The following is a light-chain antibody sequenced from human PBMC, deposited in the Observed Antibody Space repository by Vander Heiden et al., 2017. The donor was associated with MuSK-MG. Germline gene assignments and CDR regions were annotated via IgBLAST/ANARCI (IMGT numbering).Light chain of an antibody. CDR2: DVS. Sequence: EILLAQSPGTLSLSPGDRATLSCRASQRIIATHLAWYQQKPGQAPRLLIHDVSSSATGIPDRFSGSAYGTDFTLTISRLDLEDFAVYYCHQYASLQYTFGQGTKVEIK. CDR1: QRIIATH. CDR3: HQYASLQYT. V-gene: IGKV3-20*01. J-gene: IGKJ2*01.